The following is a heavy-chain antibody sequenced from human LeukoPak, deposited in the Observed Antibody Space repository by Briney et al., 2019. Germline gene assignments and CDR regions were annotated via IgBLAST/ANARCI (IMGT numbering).Heavy chain of an antibody. V-gene: IGHV4-61*02. Sequence: SQTLSLTCTVSGGSISSGSYYWSWIRQPAGKGLEWIGRIYTSGSTNYNPSLKSRVTISVDTSENQFSLKLSSVTAADTAVYYCAREEANWGCLDYWGQGTLVTVSS. CDR3: AREEANWGCLDY. J-gene: IGHJ4*02. D-gene: IGHD7-27*01. CDR2: IYTSGST. CDR1: GGSISSGSYY.